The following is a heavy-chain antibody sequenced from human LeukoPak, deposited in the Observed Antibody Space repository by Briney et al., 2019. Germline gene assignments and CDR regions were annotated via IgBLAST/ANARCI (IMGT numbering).Heavy chain of an antibody. CDR1: GGSISSYY. V-gene: IGHV4-59*01. J-gene: IGHJ4*02. Sequence: SETLSLTCTVSGGSISSYYWSWIRQPPGKGLEWIGYIYYSGSTNYNPSLKSRVTISVDTSKNQFSLKLSSVTAEDTAVYYCARGHNDYGDYRLDWGQGTLVTVSS. CDR3: ARGHNDYGDYRLD. D-gene: IGHD4-17*01. CDR2: IYYSGST.